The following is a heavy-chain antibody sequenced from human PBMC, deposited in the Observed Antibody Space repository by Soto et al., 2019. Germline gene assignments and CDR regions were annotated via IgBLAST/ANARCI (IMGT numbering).Heavy chain of an antibody. J-gene: IGHJ3*02. V-gene: IGHV3-23*01. Sequence: VSLRLSCAASGFTFSTQAMSWVRQAPGKGLDWVSGISGSAGSTYYADSVKGRFTISRDNSKNTLYLQMTSLRAEDTAVYYCAKDPVYDFWSGYLEDVFDIWGQGTMVTVSS. CDR2: ISGSAGST. D-gene: IGHD3-3*01. CDR3: AKDPVYDFWSGYLEDVFDI. CDR1: GFTFSTQA.